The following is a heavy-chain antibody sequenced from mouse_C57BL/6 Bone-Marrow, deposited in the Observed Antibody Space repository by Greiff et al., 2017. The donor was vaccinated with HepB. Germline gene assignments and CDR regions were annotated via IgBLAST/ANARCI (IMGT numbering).Heavy chain of an antibody. D-gene: IGHD1-1*01. Sequence: EVKLMESGPELVKPGASVKISCKASGYSFTDYNMNWVKQSNGKGLEWIGVINPNYGTTSYNQKFKGKATLTVDQSSSTAYMQLNSLTSEDSAVYYCARYYYGYWYFDVWGTGTTVTVSS. J-gene: IGHJ1*03. V-gene: IGHV1-39*01. CDR2: INPNYGTT. CDR1: GYSFTDYN. CDR3: ARYYYGYWYFDV.